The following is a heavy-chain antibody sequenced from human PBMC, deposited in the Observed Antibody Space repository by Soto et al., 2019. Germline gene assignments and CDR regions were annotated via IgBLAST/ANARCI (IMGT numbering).Heavy chain of an antibody. CDR1: GDTFTIFA. CDR2: IIPTIGTT. CDR3: ARDLGSGYDPGDY. D-gene: IGHD5-12*01. Sequence: QVQLVQSGAEVKKPGSSGKVSCKASGDTFTIFAFSWVRQAPGQGLEWMGGIIPTIGTTNYAQRFQGRITITGDESTGTAYMELSSLKFEDTAVYYCARDLGSGYDPGDYWGQGTLVTVSS. J-gene: IGHJ4*02. V-gene: IGHV1-69*12.